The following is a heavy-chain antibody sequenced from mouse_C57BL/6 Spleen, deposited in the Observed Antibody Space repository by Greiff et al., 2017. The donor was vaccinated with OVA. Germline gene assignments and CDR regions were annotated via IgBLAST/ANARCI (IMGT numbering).Heavy chain of an antibody. J-gene: IGHJ3*01. Sequence: EVQLQQSGPELVKPGASVKISCKASGYTFTDYYMNWVKQSHGKSLEWIGDINPNNGGTSYNQKFKGKATLTVDKSSSTAYMELRSLTSEDSAVYYCARGRLRIGFGFAYWGQGTLVTVSA. D-gene: IGHD1-1*01. CDR1: GYTFTDYY. CDR3: ARGRLRIGFGFAY. V-gene: IGHV1-26*01. CDR2: INPNNGGT.